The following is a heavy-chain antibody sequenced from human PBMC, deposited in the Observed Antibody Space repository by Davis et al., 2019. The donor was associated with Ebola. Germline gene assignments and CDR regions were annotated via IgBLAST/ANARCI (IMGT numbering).Heavy chain of an antibody. CDR1: GGSFSGYY. V-gene: IGHV4-34*01. CDR2: INHSGST. D-gene: IGHD2-8*01. J-gene: IGHJ4*02. Sequence: PSETLSLTCAVYGGSFSGYYWSWIRQPPGKGLEWIGEINHSGSTNYNPSLKSRVTISVDTSKNQFSLKLSSVTAADTAVYYCARAVSEDIVLMVYAMRTFDYWGQGTLVTVSS. CDR3: ARAVSEDIVLMVYAMRTFDY.